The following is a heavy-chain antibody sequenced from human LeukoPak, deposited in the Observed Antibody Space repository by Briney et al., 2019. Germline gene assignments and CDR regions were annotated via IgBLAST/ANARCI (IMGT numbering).Heavy chain of an antibody. CDR2: ISWNSGSI. D-gene: IGHD3-22*01. CDR1: GFTFDDYA. V-gene: IGHV3-9*01. J-gene: IGHJ3*02. CDR3: AKDIQRESNYYDSSVNDAFDI. Sequence: GRSLRLSCAASGFTFDDYAMHWVRQAPGKGLEWVSGISWNSGSIGYADSVKGRFTISRDNAKNSLYLQMNSLRAEDTALYYCAKDIQRESNYYDSSVNDAFDIWGQGTMVTVSS.